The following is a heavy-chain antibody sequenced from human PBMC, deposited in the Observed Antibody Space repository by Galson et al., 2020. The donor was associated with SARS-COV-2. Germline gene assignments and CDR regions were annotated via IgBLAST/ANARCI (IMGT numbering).Heavy chain of an antibody. D-gene: IGHD1-26*01. J-gene: IGHJ4*02. Sequence: GGSLRLSCAAPGFTFSNYWMHWVRQAPGKGLVWVSRINSNGSSISYADSVKGRFTISRDNAKNTLYLQMNSLRVEDTALYYCTATRAYWGQGTLVTVSS. CDR1: GFTFSNYW. CDR2: INSNGSSI. CDR3: TATRAY. V-gene: IGHV3-74*01.